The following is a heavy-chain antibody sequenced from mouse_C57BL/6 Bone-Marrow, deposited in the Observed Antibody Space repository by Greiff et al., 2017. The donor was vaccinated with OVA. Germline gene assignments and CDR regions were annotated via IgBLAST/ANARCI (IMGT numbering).Heavy chain of an antibody. V-gene: IGHV5-17*01. J-gene: IGHJ4*01. Sequence: EVHLVESGGGLVKPGGSLKLSCAASGFTFSDYGMHWVRQAPEKGLEWVAYISSGSSTIYYADTVKGRFTISRDNATNTLFLQMTSLRSEDTAMYYCAKFATVVEGSYAMDYWGQGTSVTVSS. CDR2: ISSGSSTI. CDR1: GFTFSDYG. D-gene: IGHD1-1*01. CDR3: AKFATVVEGSYAMDY.